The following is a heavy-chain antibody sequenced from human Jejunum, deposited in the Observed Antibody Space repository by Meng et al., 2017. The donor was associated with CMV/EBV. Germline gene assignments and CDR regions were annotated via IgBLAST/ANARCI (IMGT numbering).Heavy chain of an antibody. CDR1: GFPVSCSY. CDR3: ARDFWQQGYYYGMDV. Sequence: SGFPVSCSYMNWVRQAPETGLEWFSIIYSGGSTYYADSVKGRFTITRDTSKNTLYLHMNSLRADDTAIYYCARDFWQQGYYYGMDVWGQGTTVRLL. J-gene: IGHJ6*02. CDR2: IYSGGST. D-gene: IGHD3-3*01. V-gene: IGHV3-53*01.